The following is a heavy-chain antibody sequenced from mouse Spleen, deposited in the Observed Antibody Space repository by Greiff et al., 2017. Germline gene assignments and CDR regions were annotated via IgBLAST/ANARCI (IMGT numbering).Heavy chain of an antibody. CDR1: GYTFTDYY. Sequence: EVQLQQSGPELVKPGASVKISCKASGYTFTDYYMNWVKQSHGKSLEWIGDINPNNGGTSYNQKFKGKATLTVDKSSSTAYMELRSLTSEDSAVYYCASPELGQPDYWGQGTTLTVSS. CDR3: ASPELGQPDY. CDR2: INPNNGGT. V-gene: IGHV1-26*01. J-gene: IGHJ2*01. D-gene: IGHD4-1*01.